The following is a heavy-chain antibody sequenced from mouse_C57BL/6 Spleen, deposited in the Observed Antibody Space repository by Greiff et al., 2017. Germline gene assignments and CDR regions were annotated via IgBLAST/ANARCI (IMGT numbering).Heavy chain of an antibody. CDR2: IDPSDSYT. V-gene: IGHV1-50*01. CDR3: ARLGYGSSSFAY. Sequence: QVQLQQPGAELVKPGASVKLSCKASGYTFTSYWMQWVKQRPGQGLEWIGEIDPSDSYTNYNQKFKGKATLTVDTSSSTAYMQLSSLTSEDSAVYYCARLGYGSSSFAYWGQGTLVTVSA. J-gene: IGHJ3*01. CDR1: GYTFTSYW. D-gene: IGHD1-1*01.